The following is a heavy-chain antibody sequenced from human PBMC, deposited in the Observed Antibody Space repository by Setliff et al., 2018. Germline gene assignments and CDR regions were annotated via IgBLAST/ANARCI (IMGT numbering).Heavy chain of an antibody. V-gene: IGHV4-34*08. D-gene: IGHD3-10*01. CDR1: GGTFSYYY. CDR2: INHSGST. CDR3: AGLYYSGSGSYYPFDY. Sequence: SETLSLTCAAYGGTFSYYYWTWICQPLGKGLEWIGEINHSGSTNFNPSLKSRVTVSGDTSKNQFSLKLSPVTAADTAVYYCAGLYYSGSGSYYPFDYWGQGTLVTVS. J-gene: IGHJ4*02.